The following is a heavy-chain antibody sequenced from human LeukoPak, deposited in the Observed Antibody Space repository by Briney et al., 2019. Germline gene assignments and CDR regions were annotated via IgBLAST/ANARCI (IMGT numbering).Heavy chain of an antibody. J-gene: IGHJ4*02. V-gene: IGHV3-9*01. CDR2: ISWNSGSI. CDR3: AKDSAEYYDSSGYYHY. D-gene: IGHD3-22*01. CDR1: GFTFDDYA. Sequence: GGCLRLSCAASGFTFDDYAMHWVRHAPGKGLEWGSGISWNSGSIVYADSVKGRFTISRDNAKNSLYLQMNSLRAEDTALYYCAKDSAEYYDSSGYYHYWGQGTLVTVSS.